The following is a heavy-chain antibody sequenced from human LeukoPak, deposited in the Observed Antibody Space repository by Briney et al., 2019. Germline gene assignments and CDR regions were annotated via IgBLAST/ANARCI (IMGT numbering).Heavy chain of an antibody. V-gene: IGHV4-4*02. Sequence: SGTLSLTCAVSGGSISSSNWWSWVRQPPGKGLEWIGEIYHSESTNYNPSLKSRVTISVDKSKNQFSLKLSSVTAADTAVYYCARNYFGSGTYPFDYWGQGTLVTVSS. CDR2: IYHSEST. CDR1: GGSISSSNW. J-gene: IGHJ4*02. D-gene: IGHD3-10*01. CDR3: ARNYFGSGTYPFDY.